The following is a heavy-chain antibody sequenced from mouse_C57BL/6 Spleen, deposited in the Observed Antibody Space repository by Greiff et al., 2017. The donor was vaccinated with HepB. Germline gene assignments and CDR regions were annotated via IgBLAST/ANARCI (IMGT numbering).Heavy chain of an antibody. J-gene: IGHJ4*01. CDR1: GYTFTSYW. D-gene: IGHD2-4*01. V-gene: IGHV1-50*01. CDR3: ARGGLRRGYAMDY. CDR2: IDPSDSYT. Sequence: VQLQQPGAELVKPGASVKLSCKASGYTFTSYWMQWVKQRPGQGLEWIGEIDPSDSYTNYNQKFKGKATLTVDTSSSTAYMQLSSLTSEDSAVYYCARGGLRRGYAMDYWGQGTSVTVSS.